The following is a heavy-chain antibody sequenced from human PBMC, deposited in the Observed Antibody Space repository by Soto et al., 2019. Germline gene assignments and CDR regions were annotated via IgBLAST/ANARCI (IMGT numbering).Heavy chain of an antibody. V-gene: IGHV1-69*13. Sequence: SVKVSCKASGGTFSSYAISWVRQAPGQGLEWMGGIIPIFGTANYAQKFQGRVTITADESTSTAYMELSSLRSEDTAVYYCAREGYYYDSTDSGFSGSHYIDYFNYWGQGALVTVSS. J-gene: IGHJ4*02. CDR1: GGTFSSYA. D-gene: IGHD3-22*01. CDR2: IIPIFGTA. CDR3: AREGYYYDSTDSGFSGSHYIDYFNY.